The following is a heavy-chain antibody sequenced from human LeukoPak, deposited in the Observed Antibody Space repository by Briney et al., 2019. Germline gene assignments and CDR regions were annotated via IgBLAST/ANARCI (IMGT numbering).Heavy chain of an antibody. CDR1: GFTFSSYS. Sequence: PGGSLRLSCAASGFTFSSYSMNWVRQAPGKGLEWVSYISSSSSTIYYADSVKGRFTISRDNAKNSLCLQMNSLRDEDTAVYYCARDAPSRQWLVPGYFDYWGQGTLVTVSS. V-gene: IGHV3-48*02. D-gene: IGHD6-19*01. CDR3: ARDAPSRQWLVPGYFDY. J-gene: IGHJ4*02. CDR2: ISSSSSTI.